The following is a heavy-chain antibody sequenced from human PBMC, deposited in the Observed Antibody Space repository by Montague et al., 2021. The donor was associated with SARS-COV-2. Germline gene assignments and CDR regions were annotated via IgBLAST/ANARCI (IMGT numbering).Heavy chain of an antibody. V-gene: IGHV3-13*01. Sequence: SLRLSCAASGFTFSSYDMHWVRQATGKGLEWASAIGTAGDTYYPGSVKGRFTISREKAKNSLYLQMNSLRAGDTAVYYCARYGDYADAFDIWGQGTMVTVSS. CDR3: ARYGDYADAFDI. D-gene: IGHD4-17*01. CDR2: IGTAGDT. J-gene: IGHJ3*02. CDR1: GFTFSSYD.